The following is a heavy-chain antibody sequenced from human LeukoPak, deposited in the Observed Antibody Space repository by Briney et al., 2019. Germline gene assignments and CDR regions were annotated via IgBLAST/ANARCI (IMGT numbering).Heavy chain of an antibody. CDR3: ARDQYSYDPDYYSYYGMDV. Sequence: PGGSLRLSRAASGFTFSSYAMHWVRQAPGKGLEWVAVISYDGSNKYYADSVKGRFTISRDNSKNTLYLQMNSLRAEDTAVYYCARDQYSYDPDYYSYYGMDVWGQGTTVTVSS. D-gene: IGHD5-18*01. CDR2: ISYDGSNK. J-gene: IGHJ6*02. V-gene: IGHV3-30-3*01. CDR1: GFTFSSYA.